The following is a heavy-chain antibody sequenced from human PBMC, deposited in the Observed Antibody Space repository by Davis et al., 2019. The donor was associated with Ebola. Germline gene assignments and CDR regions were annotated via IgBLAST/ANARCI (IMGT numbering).Heavy chain of an antibody. CDR3: AKGTLTNYFRAAFDV. D-gene: IGHD2-8*01. CDR1: GFTFSSYA. J-gene: IGHJ3*01. Sequence: GSLRLSCAASGFTFSSYAMNWVRQAPGKGLEWVSGIGGSGDTPHYADSVKGRFTISRDSSKNTVYLQINSLRGEDTAVYYCAKGTLTNYFRAAFDVWGQGTMVTVSS. CDR2: IGGSGDTP. V-gene: IGHV3-23*01.